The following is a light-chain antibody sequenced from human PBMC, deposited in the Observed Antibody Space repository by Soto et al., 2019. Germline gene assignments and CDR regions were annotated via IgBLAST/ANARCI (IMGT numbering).Light chain of an antibody. CDR2: GVT. V-gene: IGLV2-14*01. CDR1: DSDVGGYNY. J-gene: IGLJ1*01. Sequence: QSALTQPASVSGSPGQSITISCTGTDSDVGGYNYVSWYQQHPGKAPKLIIYGVTNRPSGVSNRFSGSKSGNTASLTISGLQAEDEADYYCQSYDNTLSARYVFGTGTKLTVL. CDR3: QSYDNTLSARYV.